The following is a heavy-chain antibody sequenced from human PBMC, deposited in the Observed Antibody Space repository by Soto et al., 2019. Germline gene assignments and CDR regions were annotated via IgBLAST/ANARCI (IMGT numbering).Heavy chain of an antibody. D-gene: IGHD3-9*01. Sequence: PEGSLRLSCAASGFTFDSYAMNWVRQAPGKGLEWVSTISGTSGSTYYADSVKGRFTISRDNSKNTLFLQMSSLRVEDTAMYYCAKRETDYRGWLHFDFWGQGTPVTVSS. V-gene: IGHV3-23*01. CDR1: GFTFDSYA. CDR2: ISGTSGST. CDR3: AKRETDYRGWLHFDF. J-gene: IGHJ4*02.